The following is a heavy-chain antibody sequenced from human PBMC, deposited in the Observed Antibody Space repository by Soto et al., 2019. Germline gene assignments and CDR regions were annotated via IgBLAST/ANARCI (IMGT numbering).Heavy chain of an antibody. CDR2: ISRSGDTS. Sequence: PGGSLRLSCAASGFTFDNYVMTWVRQAPGKGLEWVSAISRSGDTSYYADSAKGRFTISRDNSKSRLYLEMSSLRAEDTALYYCAKDPLVGGGISAFDYWGQGILVTGSS. D-gene: IGHD2-15*01. V-gene: IGHV3-23*01. J-gene: IGHJ4*02. CDR1: GFTFDNYV. CDR3: AKDPLVGGGISAFDY.